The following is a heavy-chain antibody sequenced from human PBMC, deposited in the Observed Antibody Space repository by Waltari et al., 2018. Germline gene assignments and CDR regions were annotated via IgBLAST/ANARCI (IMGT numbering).Heavy chain of an antibody. D-gene: IGHD6-6*01. V-gene: IGHV4-4*07. CDR2: IYTSGRT. J-gene: IGHJ3*02. CDR3: ARALGRGLREYSSSSNDAFDI. CDR1: GGSISSYY. Sequence: QVQLQESGPGLVKPSETLSLTCTVSGGSISSYYWSWIRQPAGKGLEWIGRIYTSGRTNDTPAPKGRVTMSVDTAKNQFSLKLSSVTAADTAVYYCARALGRGLREYSSSSNDAFDIWGQGTMVTVSS.